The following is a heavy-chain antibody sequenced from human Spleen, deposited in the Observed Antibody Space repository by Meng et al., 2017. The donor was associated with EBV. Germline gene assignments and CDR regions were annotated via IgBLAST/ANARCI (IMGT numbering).Heavy chain of an antibody. J-gene: IGHJ2*01. CDR1: GYSFINYA. CDR3: ARVVDIFSGVGYFDL. Sequence: QVQLVQSGXEWKRXXXSVQVSCXASGYSFINYAMNWVRQAPGQGLEWMGWINTNTGKPTYAQGFTGRFVFTLDISVSTAYLQISSLEAEDTAVYYCARVVDIFSGVGYFDLWGRGTLVTVSS. CDR2: INTNTGKP. V-gene: IGHV7-4-1*02. D-gene: IGHD3-9*01.